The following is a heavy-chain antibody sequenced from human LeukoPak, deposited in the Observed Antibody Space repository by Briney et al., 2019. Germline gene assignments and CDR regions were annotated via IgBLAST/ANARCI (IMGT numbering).Heavy chain of an antibody. CDR3: ARESGQYGSGSYCWFDP. CDR2: MNPNSGNT. J-gene: IGHJ5*02. CDR1: GYTFTSYD. D-gene: IGHD3-10*01. Sequence: ASVKVSCKASGYTFTSYDINWVRQATGQGLEWMGWMNPNSGNTGYAQKFQGRVTMTRNTSISTAYMELSSLRSEDTAVYYCARESGQYGSGSYCWFDPWGQGTLVTVSS. V-gene: IGHV1-8*01.